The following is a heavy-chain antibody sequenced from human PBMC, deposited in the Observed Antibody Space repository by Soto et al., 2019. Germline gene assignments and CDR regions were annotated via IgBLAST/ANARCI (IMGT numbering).Heavy chain of an antibody. J-gene: IGHJ4*02. CDR2: IYHTGRT. V-gene: IGHV4-38-2*02. D-gene: IGHD6-19*01. Sequence: SETLSLTCAVSGFFITNGYYWGWIRQPPGKGLEWIGSIYHTGRTYYNPSLKSRVTISVDTSKNHFSLRLNSVTAADTATYYCARDRAAVAGTFDYWGQGIPVSVSS. CDR3: ARDRAAVAGTFDY. CDR1: GFFITNGYY.